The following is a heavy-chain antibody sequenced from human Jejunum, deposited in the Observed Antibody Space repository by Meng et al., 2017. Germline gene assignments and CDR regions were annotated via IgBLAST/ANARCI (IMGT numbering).Heavy chain of an antibody. J-gene: IGHJ5*02. Sequence: QLEEAGPGLVKPSETLSLPCTVSGGSISSSSYYWGWIRQPPGKGLEWIGTIYYSGSTYYNPSLKSRVTISVDTSKNQFSVKLSSVTAADTAVYYCARQGYTYGYGPQWFDPWGQGTLVTVSS. CDR3: ARQGYTYGYGPQWFDP. D-gene: IGHD5-18*01. CDR2: IYYSGST. V-gene: IGHV4-39*07. CDR1: GGSISSSSYY.